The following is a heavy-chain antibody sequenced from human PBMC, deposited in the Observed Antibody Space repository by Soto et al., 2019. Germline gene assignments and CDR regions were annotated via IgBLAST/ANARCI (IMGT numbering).Heavy chain of an antibody. CDR1: GGTFSSYA. CDR2: IIPIFGTA. Sequence: GASVKVSCKASGGTFSSYAISWVRQAPGQGLEWMGGIIPIFGTANYAQKFQGRVTITADESTSTAYMELSSLRSEDTAVYYCAAVPPYYYDSSGYYAGPDKYLFDYCGQGSLVTVSS. J-gene: IGHJ4*02. D-gene: IGHD3-22*01. V-gene: IGHV1-69*13. CDR3: AAVPPYYYDSSGYYAGPDKYLFDY.